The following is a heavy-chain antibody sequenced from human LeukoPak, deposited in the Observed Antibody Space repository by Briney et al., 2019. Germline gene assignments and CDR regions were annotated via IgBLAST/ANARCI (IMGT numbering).Heavy chain of an antibody. Sequence: SETLSLTCTVSGGSISSSSYYWGWIRQPPGKGLEWIGSIYYSGSTYYNPSLKSRVTISVDTSKNQFSLKLSSVTAADTAVYYCARDLPYHFDWLFSYFDYWGQGTLVTVSS. CDR1: GGSISSSSYY. CDR2: IYYSGST. CDR3: ARDLPYHFDWLFSYFDY. D-gene: IGHD3-9*01. J-gene: IGHJ4*02. V-gene: IGHV4-39*07.